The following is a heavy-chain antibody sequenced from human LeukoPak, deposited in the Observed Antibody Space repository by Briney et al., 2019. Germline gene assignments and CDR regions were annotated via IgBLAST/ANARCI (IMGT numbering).Heavy chain of an antibody. D-gene: IGHD2-2*01. V-gene: IGHV3-23*01. J-gene: IGHJ4*02. CDR3: VRAAPRDCSPASCSLFDT. CDR2: IMIGGDGK. CDR1: GFTFNNYA. Sequence: GGSLRLSCAGSGFTFNNYAMSWVRRAPRKGLELVSTIMIGGDGKHYADSVKGRFTISRDRSESTLYLQMNGLRADDTAVYYCVRAAPRDCSPASCSLFDTWGQGTLVTVSS.